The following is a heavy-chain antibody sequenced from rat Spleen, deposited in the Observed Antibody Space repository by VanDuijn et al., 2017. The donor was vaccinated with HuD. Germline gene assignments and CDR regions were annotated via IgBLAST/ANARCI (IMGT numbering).Heavy chain of an antibody. CDR2: ISTGGGNT. CDR1: GFTFSNYY. J-gene: IGHJ2*01. V-gene: IGHV5-27*01. Sequence: EVQLVESGGGLVQPGRSLKLSCAASGFTFSNYYMAWVRQAPTTGLEWVAYISTGGGNTYYRDSVRGRFTISRDIAKSTLYLQMSNLRSEDTATYYCTRGTYFRHWGQGVMVTVSS. CDR3: TRGTYFRH. D-gene: IGHD4-6*01.